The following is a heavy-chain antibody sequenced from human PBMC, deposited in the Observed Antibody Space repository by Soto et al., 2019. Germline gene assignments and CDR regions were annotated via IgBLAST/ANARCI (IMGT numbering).Heavy chain of an antibody. CDR1: GFIFSSYG. D-gene: IGHD6-19*01. Sequence: QVQLVESGGGVVQPGRSLRLSCAASGFIFSSYGMHWVRQAPGKGLEWVAVISNDGSNIDYVDSVKGRFTISRDNYKNTLDLEMKSLRAEDTAVYYCAKVHLGTGWYGAFYWGQGTLVTVSS. CDR3: AKVHLGTGWYGAFY. J-gene: IGHJ4*02. V-gene: IGHV3-30*18. CDR2: ISNDGSNI.